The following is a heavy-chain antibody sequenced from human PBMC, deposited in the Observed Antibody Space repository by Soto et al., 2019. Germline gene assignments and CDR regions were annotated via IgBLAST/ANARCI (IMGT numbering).Heavy chain of an antibody. CDR1: GFTFSSYW. V-gene: IGHV3-7*01. J-gene: IGHJ5*02. CDR2: IKQDASEK. Sequence: EVQLVESGGGLVQPGGSLRLSCAASGFTFSSYWMSWVRQAPGKGLEWVANIKQDASEKYYVDSVKGRFTVSRDNAKNSLYLQMNTLRVEETAVYYCAREEADSSADLIDPWGQGTLVTVSS. CDR3: AREEADSSADLIDP. D-gene: IGHD6-19*01.